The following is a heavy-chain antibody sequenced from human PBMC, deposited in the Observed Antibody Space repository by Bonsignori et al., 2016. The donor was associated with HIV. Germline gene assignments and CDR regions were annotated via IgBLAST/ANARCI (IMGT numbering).Heavy chain of an antibody. CDR3: TTDRPFAGYTSNWDRRNYYYSLDV. CDR2: IKSKGDGTTT. J-gene: IGHJ6*03. Sequence: WIRQPPGKGLEWVGRIKSKGDGTTTDYAAPVQGRFTISRDDSQNMLYLQMDNLKTEDTAVFYCTTDRPFAGYTSNWDRRNYYYSLDVWGKGTAVTVSS. V-gene: IGHV3-15*05. D-gene: IGHD6-19*01.